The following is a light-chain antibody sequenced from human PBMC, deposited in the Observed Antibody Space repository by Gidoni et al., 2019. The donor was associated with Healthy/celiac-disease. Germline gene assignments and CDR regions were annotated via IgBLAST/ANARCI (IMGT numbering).Light chain of an antibody. CDR1: QSVSSSY. CDR2: GAS. Sequence: EIVLTQSPGTLSLSPGESATLLCRASQSVSSSYLAWYQQKPGQAPRLLIYGASSRATGIPDRFSGSGSGTDFTLTISRLEPEDFAVYYCQQYGSSPYTFGQGTKLEIK. V-gene: IGKV3-20*01. CDR3: QQYGSSPYT. J-gene: IGKJ2*01.